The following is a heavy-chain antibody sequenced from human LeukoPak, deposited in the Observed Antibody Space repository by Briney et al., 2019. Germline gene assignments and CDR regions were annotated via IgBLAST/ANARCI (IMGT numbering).Heavy chain of an antibody. V-gene: IGHV4-59*01. D-gene: IGHD4-17*01. J-gene: IGHJ4*02. CDR1: GGSISSYY. CDR2: IYYSGST. CDR3: ARTTGDYENRDLDY. Sequence: SETLSLTCTVSGGSISSYYWSWIRQPPGKGLEWIGYIYYSGSTNYNPSLKSRVTISVDTSKNQFSLKLSSVTAADTAVYYCARTTGDYENRDLDYWGQGTLVTVSS.